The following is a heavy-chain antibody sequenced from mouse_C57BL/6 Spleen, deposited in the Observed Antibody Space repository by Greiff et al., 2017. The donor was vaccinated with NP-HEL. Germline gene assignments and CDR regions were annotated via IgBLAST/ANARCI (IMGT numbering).Heavy chain of an antibody. CDR3: ARRGVVASSFDY. V-gene: IGHV1-55*01. CDR1: GYTFTSYW. D-gene: IGHD1-1*01. J-gene: IGHJ2*01. CDR2: IYPGSGST. Sequence: VQLQQPGAELVKPGASVKMSCKASGYTFTSYWITWVKQRPGQGLEWIGDIYPGSGSTNYNEKFKSKATLTVDTSSSTAYMQLSSLTSEDSAVYYCARRGVVASSFDYWGQGTTLTVSS.